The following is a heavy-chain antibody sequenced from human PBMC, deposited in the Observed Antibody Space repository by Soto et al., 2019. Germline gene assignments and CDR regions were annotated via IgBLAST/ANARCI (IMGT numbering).Heavy chain of an antibody. Sequence: GGSLRLSCAASGFTFSSCAMSWVRQAPGKGLEWVSAISGSGGSTYYADSVKGRFTISRDNSKNTLYLQMNSLRAEDTAVYYCATFLGYCSGGSCYSGYYYYYYMDVWGKGTTVTVSS. V-gene: IGHV3-23*01. CDR1: GFTFSSCA. J-gene: IGHJ6*03. CDR2: ISGSGGST. D-gene: IGHD2-15*01. CDR3: ATFLGYCSGGSCYSGYYYYYYMDV.